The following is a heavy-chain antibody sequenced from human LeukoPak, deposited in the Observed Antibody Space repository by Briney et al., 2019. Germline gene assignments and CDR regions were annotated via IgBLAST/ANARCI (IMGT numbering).Heavy chain of an antibody. CDR3: ARDGFSGSYVYYYYMDV. CDR1: GFTFSSYS. CDR2: ISSSSSYT. J-gene: IGHJ6*03. D-gene: IGHD1-26*01. Sequence: TGGSLRLSCAASGFTFSSYSMNWVRQAPGKGLEWVSSISSSSSYTYYADSVKGRFTISRDNAKNSLYLQMNSLRAEDTAVYYCARDGFSGSYVYYYYMDVWGKGTTVTVSS. V-gene: IGHV3-21*01.